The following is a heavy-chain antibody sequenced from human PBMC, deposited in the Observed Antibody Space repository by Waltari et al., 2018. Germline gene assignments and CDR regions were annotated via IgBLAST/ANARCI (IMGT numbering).Heavy chain of an antibody. Sequence: EVQLLESGGDLVQPGGSLRLSCTVSGFLFSSYAMTWVRQAPGEGLEWVAGISYNGGTTYYADSVKARFTISRDNSRNTLFLQMNSLRAEDTAVYYCARDQFGLAAVRALLSWGRGTLVTVSS. CDR3: ARDQFGLAAVRALLS. V-gene: IGHV3-23*01. J-gene: IGHJ4*02. CDR1: GFLFSSYA. D-gene: IGHD6-13*01. CDR2: ISYNGGTT.